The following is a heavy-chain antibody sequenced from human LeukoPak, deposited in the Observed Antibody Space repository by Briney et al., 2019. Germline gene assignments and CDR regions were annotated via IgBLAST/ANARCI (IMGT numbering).Heavy chain of an antibody. CDR2: INSDGSST. CDR1: GFTFSSYW. V-gene: IGHV3-74*01. CDR3: AKVLSPVVVTAERLKNAFDI. Sequence: PGGSLRLSCAASGFTFSSYWMHWVRQAPGKGLVWVSRINSDGSSTSYADSVKGRFTISRDNSKNTLYLQMNSLRAEDTAVYYCAKVLSPVVVTAERLKNAFDIWGQGTMVTVSS. J-gene: IGHJ3*02. D-gene: IGHD2-21*02.